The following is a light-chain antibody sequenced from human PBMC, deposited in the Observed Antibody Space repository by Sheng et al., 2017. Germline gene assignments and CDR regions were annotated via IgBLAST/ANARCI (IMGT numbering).Light chain of an antibody. Sequence: EIVMTQSPATLSVSPGERATLSCRASQTVTSSQLAWYQQKPGQAPRLLIYGASVRATGVPARFSGSGSGTEFTLTISRLEPEDFAVYYCQQYSTSPLTFGGGTKVEIK. V-gene: IGKV3-20*01. J-gene: IGKJ4*01. CDR2: GAS. CDR3: QQYSTSPLT. CDR1: QTVTSSQ.